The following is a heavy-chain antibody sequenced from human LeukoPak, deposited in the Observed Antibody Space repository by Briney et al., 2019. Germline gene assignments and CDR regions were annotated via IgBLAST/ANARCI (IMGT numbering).Heavy chain of an antibody. J-gene: IGHJ6*03. Sequence: SETLSLTCTVSGGSIRGYYWSWVRQPPGKGLEWIAYIYYSGSTNYNPSLKSRVAISLDTSKNQFSLKLSSVTAADTAVYYCAVGATHYYMDVWGKGTTVTVSS. D-gene: IGHD3-16*01. CDR1: GGSIRGYY. CDR2: IYYSGST. V-gene: IGHV4-59*08. CDR3: AVGATHYYMDV.